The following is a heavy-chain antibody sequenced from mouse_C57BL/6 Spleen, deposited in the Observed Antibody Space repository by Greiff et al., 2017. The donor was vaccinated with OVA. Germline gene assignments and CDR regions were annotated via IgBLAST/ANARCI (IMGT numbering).Heavy chain of an antibody. D-gene: IGHD3-2*02. CDR3: ARLRLPLYYFDY. CDR1: GYTFTDYN. Sequence: EVQLQQSGPELVKPGASVKIPCKASGYTFTDYNMDWVKQSHGKSLEWIGDINPNNGGTIYNQKFKGKATLTVDKSSSTAYMELRSLTSEDTAVYYCARLRLPLYYFDYWGQGTTLTVSS. CDR2: INPNNGGT. J-gene: IGHJ2*01. V-gene: IGHV1-18*01.